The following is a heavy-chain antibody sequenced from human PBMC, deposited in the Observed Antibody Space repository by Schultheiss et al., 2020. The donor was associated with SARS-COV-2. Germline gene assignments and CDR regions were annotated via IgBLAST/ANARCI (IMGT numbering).Heavy chain of an antibody. CDR3: ARSETGISGWYDY. J-gene: IGHJ4*02. CDR2: IYPGDSDT. V-gene: IGHV5-51*01. Sequence: GESLKISCKGSGYSFTSYWIGWVRQMPGKGLEWMGIIYPGDSDTRYSPSFQGQVTISADKSITTAYMQWSSLKASDTAIYYCARSETGISGWYDYWGQGTLVTVSS. D-gene: IGHD6-19*01. CDR1: GYSFTSYW.